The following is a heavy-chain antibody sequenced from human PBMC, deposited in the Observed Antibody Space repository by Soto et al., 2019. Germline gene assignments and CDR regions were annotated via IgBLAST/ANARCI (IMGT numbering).Heavy chain of an antibody. D-gene: IGHD3-16*01. CDR2: ISSYNGNT. CDR1: GYTFITYG. V-gene: IGHV1-18*01. Sequence: ASVKVSCKASGYTFITYGISWVRQAPGQGLEWMGWISSYNGNTNYAQKLQGRVTMTTDTSTTTAYMELRSLRSDDTAVYYCARDGGLTVTGVNGDYYYYGMDVWGQGTTVTVSS. J-gene: IGHJ6*02. CDR3: ARDGGLTVTGVNGDYYYYGMDV.